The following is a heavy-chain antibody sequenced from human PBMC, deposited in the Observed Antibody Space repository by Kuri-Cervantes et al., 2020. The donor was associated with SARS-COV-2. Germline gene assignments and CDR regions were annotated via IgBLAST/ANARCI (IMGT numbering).Heavy chain of an antibody. J-gene: IGHJ4*02. Sequence: SVKVSCKASGDTFSSYAISWVRQAPGQGLEWMGRIIPILGTANYAQKFQGRVTITADKSTSTAYMELSSLRSEDTAVYYCAREGSRSSSHRVYYWGQGTLVTVSS. CDR1: GDTFSSYA. V-gene: IGHV1-69*04. CDR2: IIPILGTA. CDR3: AREGSRSSSHRVYY. D-gene: IGHD6-6*01.